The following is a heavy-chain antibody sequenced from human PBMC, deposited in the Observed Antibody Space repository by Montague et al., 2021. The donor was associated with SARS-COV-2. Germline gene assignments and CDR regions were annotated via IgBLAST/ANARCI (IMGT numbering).Heavy chain of an antibody. CDR1: GGSISSSY. V-gene: IGHV4-59*08. D-gene: IGHD3-10*01. CDR2: IYYSGST. Sequence: SETLSLTCTVYGGSISSSYWTWIRQPPGKGPEWIGYIYYSGSTSXNPSLKSRVTMSVDTSKNQFSLKLSSVTAADTAVYYCARSSGSYSTFDFWGQGTLVTVSS. J-gene: IGHJ4*02. CDR3: ARSSGSYSTFDF.